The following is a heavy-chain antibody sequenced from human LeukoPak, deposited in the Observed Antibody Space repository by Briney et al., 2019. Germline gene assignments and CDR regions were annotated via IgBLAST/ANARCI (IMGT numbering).Heavy chain of an antibody. J-gene: IGHJ4*02. CDR2: SIPIFCTE. CDR1: RGTFSRYV. CDR3: AIPDSDTYYFDY. V-gene: IGHV1-69*13. Sequence: SVTVSYKASRGTFSRYVISGVGQAPGQGVEGVGGSIPIFCTENKEHKFQGRGTITPEQSTSTPYMEVSSLRSADTAVYYCAIPDSDTYYFDYWGQGTLVTVSS.